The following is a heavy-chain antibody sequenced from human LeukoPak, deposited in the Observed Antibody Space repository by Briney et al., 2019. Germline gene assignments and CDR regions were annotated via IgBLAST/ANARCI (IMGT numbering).Heavy chain of an antibody. J-gene: IGHJ4*02. CDR3: LRDAQRPRLTPDY. Sequence: ASVKVSCKASGYTFNTYGISWVRQAPGQGLEWMGWISTYNGDTSYVQNLQGRVTMTTDTSTSTAYMELMSLRSDDTAVYYCLRDAQRPRLTPDYWGQGTLVTVSS. CDR1: GYTFNTYG. D-gene: IGHD6-25*01. V-gene: IGHV1-18*01. CDR2: ISTYNGDT.